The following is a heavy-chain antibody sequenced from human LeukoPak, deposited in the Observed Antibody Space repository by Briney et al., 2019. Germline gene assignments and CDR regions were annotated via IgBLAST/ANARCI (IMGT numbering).Heavy chain of an antibody. D-gene: IGHD3-10*01. CDR3: ASRLLWFGELLYHAFDI. Sequence: PSETLSLTCTVSGGSISSSSYYWGWIRQPPGKGLEWIGSSYYSGSTYYNPSLKSRVTISVDTSKNQFSLKLSSVTAADTAVYYCASRLLWFGELLYHAFDIWGQGTMVTVSS. J-gene: IGHJ3*02. CDR1: GGSISSSSYY. V-gene: IGHV4-39*07. CDR2: SYYSGST.